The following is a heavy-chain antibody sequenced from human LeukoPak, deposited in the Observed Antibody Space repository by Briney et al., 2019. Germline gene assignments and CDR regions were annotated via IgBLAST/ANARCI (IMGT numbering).Heavy chain of an antibody. CDR1: GGSFSGYY. J-gene: IGHJ4*02. CDR3: ARVDYYDSSGYYYHDY. Sequence: SETLSLTCAVYGGSFSGYYWSWIRQPPGKGLEWIGEINHSGSTNYNPSPKSRVTISVDTPKNQFSLKLSSVAAADTAVYYCARVDYYDSSGYYYHDYWGQGTLVTVSS. V-gene: IGHV4-34*01. D-gene: IGHD3-22*01. CDR2: INHSGST.